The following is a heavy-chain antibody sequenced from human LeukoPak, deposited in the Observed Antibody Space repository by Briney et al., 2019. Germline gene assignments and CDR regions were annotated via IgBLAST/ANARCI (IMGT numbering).Heavy chain of an antibody. V-gene: IGHV4-59*01. CDR3: ARVGGSNYYYYGMDV. J-gene: IGHJ6*02. D-gene: IGHD2-15*01. CDR1: GGSISSYY. Sequence: SETLSLTCTVSGGSISSYYWSWIRQPRGKGLEWIGYIYYGENTNYNPSLKSRVTMSVDTSMNQFSLKLSSVTAADTAVYYCARVGGSNYYYYGMDVWGQGTTVTVSS. CDR2: IYYGENT.